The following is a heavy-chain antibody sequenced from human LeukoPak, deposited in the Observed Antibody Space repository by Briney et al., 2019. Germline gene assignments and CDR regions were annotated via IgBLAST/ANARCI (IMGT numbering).Heavy chain of an antibody. V-gene: IGHV3-30*04. Sequence: GGSLRLSCAASGFTFSSYAMHWVRQAPGKGLEWVAVISYDGSNKYYADSVKGRFTISRDNPKNTLYLQMNSLRAEDTAVYYCARSSSSWYMGYFQHWGQGTLVTVSS. CDR3: ARSSSSWYMGYFQH. J-gene: IGHJ1*01. D-gene: IGHD6-13*01. CDR2: ISYDGSNK. CDR1: GFTFSSYA.